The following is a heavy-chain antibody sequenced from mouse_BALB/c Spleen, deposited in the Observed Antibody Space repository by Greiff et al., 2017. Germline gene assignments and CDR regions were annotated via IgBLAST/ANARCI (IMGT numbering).Heavy chain of an antibody. Sequence: VQLQQSGAELAKPGASVKMSCKASGYTFTSYWMHWVKQRPGQGLEWIGYINPSTGYTEYNQKFKDKATLTADKSSSTAYMQLSSLTSEDSAVYYCARGWEIYLSYWGQGTLVTVSA. CDR2: INPSTGYT. CDR3: ARGWEIYLSY. V-gene: IGHV1-7*01. J-gene: IGHJ3*01. D-gene: IGHD5-1*01. CDR1: GYTFTSYW.